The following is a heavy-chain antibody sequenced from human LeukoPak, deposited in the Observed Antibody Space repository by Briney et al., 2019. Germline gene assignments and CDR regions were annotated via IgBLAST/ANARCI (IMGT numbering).Heavy chain of an antibody. CDR1: GFTFSDYY. CDR2: INHSGST. Sequence: LRLSCAASGFTFSDYYMSWIRQPPGKGLEWIGEINHSGSTNYNPSLKSRVTISVDTSKNQFSLKLSSVTAADTAVYYCAGTGYSSSWSRDDYWGQGTLVTVSS. V-gene: IGHV4-34*08. J-gene: IGHJ4*02. D-gene: IGHD6-13*01. CDR3: AGTGYSSSWSRDDY.